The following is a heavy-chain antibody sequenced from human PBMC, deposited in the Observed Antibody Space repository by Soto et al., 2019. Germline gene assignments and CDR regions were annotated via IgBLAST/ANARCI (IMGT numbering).Heavy chain of an antibody. CDR1: GFTFSSYA. CDR2: ISSSGSTI. Sequence: PGGSLRLSCAASGFTFSSYAMSWVRQAPGKGLEWVSYISSSGSTIYYTDSVKGRFTISRDNAKNSLYLQMNSLRAEDTAVYYCAREDYYYMDVWGKGTTVTVSS. V-gene: IGHV3-48*04. J-gene: IGHJ6*03. CDR3: AREDYYYMDV.